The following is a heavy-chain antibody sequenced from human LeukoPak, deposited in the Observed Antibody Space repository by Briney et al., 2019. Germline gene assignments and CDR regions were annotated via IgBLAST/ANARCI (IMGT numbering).Heavy chain of an antibody. J-gene: IGHJ4*02. CDR1: GYSISSGYY. CDR2: INHSGST. CDR3: ARVRYYFDY. D-gene: IGHD3-10*01. V-gene: IGHV4-38-2*02. Sequence: PSETLSLTCTVSGYSISSGYYSSWIRQPPGKGLEWIGEINHSGSTNYNPSLKSRVTISVDTSKNQFSLKLSSVTAADTAVYYCARVRYYFDYWGQGTLVTVSS.